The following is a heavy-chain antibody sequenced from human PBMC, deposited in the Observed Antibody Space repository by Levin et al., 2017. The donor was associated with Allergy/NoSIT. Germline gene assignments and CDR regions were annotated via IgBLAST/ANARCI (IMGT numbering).Heavy chain of an antibody. V-gene: IGHV3-23*01. Sequence: TGGSLRLSCAAAGFTFSSFAMSWVRQAPGKGPEWVSAIGYSGNTYYADSVQGRFTISRDNSKNTLYLQMNSLTAEDTAVYYCAKDRRLSGHPESYFDSWGQGTLVTVSS. CDR3: AKDRRLSGHPESYFDS. J-gene: IGHJ4*02. D-gene: IGHD1-14*01. CDR1: GFTFSSFA. CDR2: IGYSGNT.